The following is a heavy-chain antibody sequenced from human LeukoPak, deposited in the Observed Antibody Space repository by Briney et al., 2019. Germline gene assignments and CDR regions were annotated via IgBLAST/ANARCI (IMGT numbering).Heavy chain of an antibody. V-gene: IGHV4-39*01. D-gene: IGHD2-15*01. CDR3: ARQQCNGGSCYSRAIWFDP. CDR1: GGSISSATYY. CDR2: IYYTGTT. Sequence: LETLSLTCNVSGGSISSATYYWGWLRQPPGKGLEWIGSIYYTGTTYYSPSLKSRVTISVHTSKNQLSLKLNSVTAADTAVYYCARQQCNGGSCYSRAIWFDPWGQGTLVTVSS. J-gene: IGHJ5*02.